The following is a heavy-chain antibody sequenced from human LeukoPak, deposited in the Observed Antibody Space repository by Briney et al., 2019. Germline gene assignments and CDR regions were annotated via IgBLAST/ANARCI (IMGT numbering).Heavy chain of an antibody. CDR2: IYHSGST. CDR1: GYSISSGYY. V-gene: IGHV4-38-2*02. J-gene: IGHJ4*02. Sequence: SETLSLNCAVSGYSISSGYYWGWIRQPPGKGLEWIGSIYHSGSTYYNPSLKSRVTISVDTSKNQFSLKPSSVTAADTAVYYCARDKEGYYFDYWGQGTLVTVSS. CDR3: ARDKEGYYFDY.